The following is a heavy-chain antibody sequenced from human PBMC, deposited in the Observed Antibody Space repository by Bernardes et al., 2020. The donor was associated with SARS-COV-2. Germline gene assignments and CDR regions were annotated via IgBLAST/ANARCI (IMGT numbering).Heavy chain of an antibody. D-gene: IGHD2-21*01. V-gene: IGHV3-23*01. CDR1: GFAFSSNV. Sequence: GGSLTPSCAASGFAFSSNVVSWVRQSPGKGLEWVFISVCDGGTHYADSVSGRFTISRDTYKNTLYLQMNSLRAEDKAVYYCAKDLLWMSAADFGGKGTLVTVSS. CDR2: ISVCDGGT. J-gene: IGHJ4*02. CDR3: AKDLLWMSAADF.